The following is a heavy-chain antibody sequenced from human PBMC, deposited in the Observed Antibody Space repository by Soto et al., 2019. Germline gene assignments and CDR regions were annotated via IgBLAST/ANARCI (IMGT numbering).Heavy chain of an antibody. J-gene: IGHJ6*02. CDR1: GFTFDDYA. Sequence: EVQLVESGGGLVKPGGSLRLSCAASGFTFDDYAMHWVRQAPGKGLEWVSGISWNSGSIGYADSVKGRFTISRDNAKNSLYLQMNSLRAEDTALYYCAKDIRGDYYYGMDVWGQGTTVTVSS. CDR3: AKDIRGDYYYGMDV. D-gene: IGHD3-16*01. CDR2: ISWNSGSI. V-gene: IGHV3-9*01.